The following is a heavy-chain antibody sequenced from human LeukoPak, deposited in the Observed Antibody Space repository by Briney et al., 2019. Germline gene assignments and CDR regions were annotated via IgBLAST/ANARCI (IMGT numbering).Heavy chain of an antibody. J-gene: IGHJ5*02. CDR1: GYSINNYW. CDR2: IYPADSDI. D-gene: IGHD2-15*01. CDR3: ARQEYCSGASCYTWFDP. Sequence: GESLKISCQGSGYSINNYWIAWVRQMPGKGLEWMGIIYPADSDIRYSPSSQGQVTISADKSISTAYLQWNSLKASDTAMYYCARQEYCSGASCYTWFDPWGQGTLVTVSS. V-gene: IGHV5-51*01.